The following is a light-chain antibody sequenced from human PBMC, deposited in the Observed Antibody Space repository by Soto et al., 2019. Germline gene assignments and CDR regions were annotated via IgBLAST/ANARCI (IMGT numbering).Light chain of an antibody. V-gene: IGKV1-27*01. J-gene: IGKJ3*01. CDR1: QDIRNF. CDR3: QNYSSVPT. CDR2: AAS. Sequence: DIQMTQSPTSLSASVGDRVTITCRASQDIRNFVAWYQQKPGKAPKLLIYAASTLQAGVPSRFSGSGSGTDFTLTINLLQPEDVATYSCQNYSSVPTFGHGTKVEIK.